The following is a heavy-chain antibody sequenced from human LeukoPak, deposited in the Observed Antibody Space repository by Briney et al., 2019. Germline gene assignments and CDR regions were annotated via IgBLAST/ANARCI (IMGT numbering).Heavy chain of an antibody. CDR1: GGSISSGGYY. CDR2: IYYSGST. J-gene: IGHJ4*02. CDR3: ARMYYYDSSGYYD. V-gene: IGHV4-31*03. Sequence: SQTLSLTCTVSGGSISSGGYYWSWIRQHPGKGLEWIGYIYYSGSTYYNPSLKSRDTISVDTSKNQFSLKLSSVTAADTAVYYCARMYYYDSSGYYDWGQGTLVTVSS. D-gene: IGHD3-22*01.